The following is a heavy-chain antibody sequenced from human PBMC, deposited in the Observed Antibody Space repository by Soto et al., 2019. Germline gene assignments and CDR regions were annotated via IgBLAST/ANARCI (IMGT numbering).Heavy chain of an antibody. CDR3: ARGTLFGVVIPNLYNWFDP. CDR1: GFTFSSYG. D-gene: IGHD3-3*01. V-gene: IGHV3-33*01. CDR2: IWYDGSNK. Sequence: VQLVESGGGVVQPGRSLRLSCAASGFTFSSYGMHWVRQAPGKGLEWVADIWYDGSNKYYADSVKGRFTISRDNSKNTLYLQMNSLRAEDTAVYYCARGTLFGVVIPNLYNWFDPWGQGTLVTVSS. J-gene: IGHJ5*02.